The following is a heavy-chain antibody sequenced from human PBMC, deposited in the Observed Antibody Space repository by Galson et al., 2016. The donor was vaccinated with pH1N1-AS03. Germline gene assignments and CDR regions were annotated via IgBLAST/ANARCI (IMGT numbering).Heavy chain of an antibody. CDR2: ILPGLGSA. V-gene: IGHV1-69*13. D-gene: IGHD3-22*01. J-gene: IGHJ4*02. CDR1: GGSFSTYA. CDR3: ARPASDSSVYSVFDF. Sequence: SVKVSCKASGGSFSTYAITWVRQAPGQGLEWMGGILPGLGSATYAQNLQGRVTITADESTTTAYMELRSLRSDDTAVYYCARPASDSSVYSVFDFWGRGTLVTVSS.